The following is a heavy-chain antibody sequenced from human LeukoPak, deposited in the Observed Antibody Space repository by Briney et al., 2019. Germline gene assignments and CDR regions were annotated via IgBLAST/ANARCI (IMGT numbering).Heavy chain of an antibody. Sequence: ASVKVSCKASGYTFTNYALHWVRQAPGQSLKWMGWINAGIGNTEYSQEFQDRVTITRDTSANTAYMELSSLTSEDMAVYFCTRSYTGYNSFDYWGQGTLVTVSS. D-gene: IGHD5-24*01. CDR2: INAGIGNT. CDR1: GYTFTNYA. CDR3: TRSYTGYNSFDY. V-gene: IGHV1-3*03. J-gene: IGHJ4*02.